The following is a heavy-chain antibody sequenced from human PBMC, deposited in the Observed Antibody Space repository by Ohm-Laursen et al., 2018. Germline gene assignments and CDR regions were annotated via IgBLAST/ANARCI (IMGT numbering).Heavy chain of an antibody. J-gene: IGHJ4*02. CDR3: AHGRYSYAAYYFDY. CDR2: IDWNDDK. D-gene: IGHD5-18*01. Sequence: QTLSLTCSVSGASVSSSDYYWGWVRQPPGKALEWLGRIDWNDDKYYNTSLKTRLTISKDTSKNQVVLTMTNMDPVDTATYYCAHGRYSYAAYYFDYWGQGTLVTVSS. CDR1: GASVSSSDYY. V-gene: IGHV2-70*18.